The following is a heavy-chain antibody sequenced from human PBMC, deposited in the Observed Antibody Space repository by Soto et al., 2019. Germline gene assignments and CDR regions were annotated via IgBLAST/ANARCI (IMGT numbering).Heavy chain of an antibody. Sequence: PGGSLRLSCAASGFTFSSYAMSWVRQAPGKGLEWVSAISGSGGSTYYADSVKGRFTISRDNSKNTLYLQMNSLRAEDTAVYYCARVGPQGALVPAAIIYFDYWGQGTLVTVSS. CDR2: ISGSGGST. CDR1: GFTFSSYA. V-gene: IGHV3-23*01. CDR3: ARVGPQGALVPAAIIYFDY. J-gene: IGHJ4*02. D-gene: IGHD2-2*02.